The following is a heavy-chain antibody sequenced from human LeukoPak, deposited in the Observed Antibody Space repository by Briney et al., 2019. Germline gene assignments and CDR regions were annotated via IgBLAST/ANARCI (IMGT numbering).Heavy chain of an antibody. V-gene: IGHV1-69*13. CDR1: GGTFSSYA. D-gene: IGHD2-2*01. CDR2: IIPIFGTA. Sequence: ASVKVSCKASGGTFSSYAISWVRQAPGQGPEWMGGIIPIFGTANYAQKFQGRVTITADESTSTAYMELSSLRSEDTAVYYCVLDDCSSTSCQVGIAYYYYMDVWAKGPRSPSP. CDR3: VLDDCSSTSCQVGIAYYYYMDV. J-gene: IGHJ6*03.